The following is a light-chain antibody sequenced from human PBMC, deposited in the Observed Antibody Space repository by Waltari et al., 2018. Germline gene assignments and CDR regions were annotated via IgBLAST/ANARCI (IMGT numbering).Light chain of an antibody. CDR1: QSINNN. V-gene: IGKV3-15*01. J-gene: IGKJ5*01. CDR2: GAS. CDR3: QQYDNWPVT. Sequence: EIVMTQSPATLSLSPGERATLPCRASQSINNNLAWYQQKPGQAPRLLIYGASTGATGIPARFSGRGSGTEFTLTISSLQSEDFAVYYCQQYDNWPVTFGQGTRLEIK.